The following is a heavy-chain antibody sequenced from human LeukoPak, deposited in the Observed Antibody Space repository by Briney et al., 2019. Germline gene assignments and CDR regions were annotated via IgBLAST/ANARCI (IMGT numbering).Heavy chain of an antibody. D-gene: IGHD1-1*01. CDR2: INHGGST. CDR3: AKWNDSGPSFDY. V-gene: IGHV4-34*01. J-gene: IGHJ4*02. CDR1: GGSLSGYY. Sequence: PETLSLTCAVYGGSLSGYYSCWIRHPLGEGLEWIGEINHGGSTNYNPSLKSRVTISVDTSKNQFSLKLSSVSAADTAVHYCAKWNDSGPSFDYWGQGTLVTVSS.